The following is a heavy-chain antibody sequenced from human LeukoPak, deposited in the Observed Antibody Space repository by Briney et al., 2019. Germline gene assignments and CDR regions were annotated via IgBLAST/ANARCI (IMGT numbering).Heavy chain of an antibody. Sequence: SDPLSLPCSVCGRFISIYYWSWTRQPRGEGLECIEYIYYSGSTNYNPSLKSRVNISVDTSKNQFSLKLSTVTAADTAVYYCARLGGYDLPDYWGQGTLVTVSS. CDR3: ARLGGYDLPDY. J-gene: IGHJ4*02. CDR2: IYYSGST. V-gene: IGHV4-59*08. CDR1: GRFISIYY. D-gene: IGHD5-12*01.